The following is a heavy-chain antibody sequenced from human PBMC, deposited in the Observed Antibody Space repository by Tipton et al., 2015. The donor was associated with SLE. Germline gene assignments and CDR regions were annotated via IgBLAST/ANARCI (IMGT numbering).Heavy chain of an antibody. D-gene: IGHD5-12*01. CDR3: ARGDIVATINRD. CDR1: GGSISSYY. J-gene: IGHJ4*02. Sequence: TLSLTCAVYGGSISSYYWSWIRQPPGKGLEWIGYIYYSGSTYYNPSLKSRVTISVDTSKNQFSLKLSSVTAADTAVYYCARGDIVATINRDWGQGTLFTVSS. CDR2: IYYSGST. V-gene: IGHV4-59*12.